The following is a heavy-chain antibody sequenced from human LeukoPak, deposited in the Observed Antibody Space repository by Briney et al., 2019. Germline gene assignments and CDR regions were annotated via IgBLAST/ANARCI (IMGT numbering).Heavy chain of an antibody. CDR2: IIPILGIA. Sequence: SVKVSYKASGGTFSSYAISWVRQAPGQGLEWMGRIIPILGIANYAQKFQGRVTITADKSTSTAYMELSSLRSEDTAVYYCARDPPLPHWGQGTLVTVSS. CDR1: GGTFSSYA. J-gene: IGHJ4*02. D-gene: IGHD2-2*01. CDR3: ARDPPLPH. V-gene: IGHV1-69*04.